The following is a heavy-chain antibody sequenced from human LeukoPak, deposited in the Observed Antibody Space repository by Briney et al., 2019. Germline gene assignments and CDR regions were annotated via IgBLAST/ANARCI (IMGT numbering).Heavy chain of an antibody. Sequence: GASVKVSCKASGYTFTSYDINWVRQAPGQGLEWMGGIIPIFGTANYAQKFQGRVTITADESTSTAYMELSSLRSEDTAVYYCAQFGSGSSSPRYYYYMDVWGKGTTVTVSS. V-gene: IGHV1-69*13. CDR2: IIPIFGTA. CDR1: GYTFTSYD. J-gene: IGHJ6*03. CDR3: AQFGSGSSSPRYYYYMDV. D-gene: IGHD3-10*01.